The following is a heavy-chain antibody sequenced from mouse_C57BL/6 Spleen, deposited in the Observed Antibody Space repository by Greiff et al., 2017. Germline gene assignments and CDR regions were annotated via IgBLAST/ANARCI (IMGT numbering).Heavy chain of an antibody. Sequence: EVQGVESGGGLVKPGGSLKLSCAASGFTFSSYAMSWVRQTPEKRLEWVATISDGGSYTYYPDNVKGRFTISRDNAKNNLYLQMSHLKSEDTAMYYCAREDKAYAMDYWGQGTSVTVSS. CDR3: AREDKAYAMDY. CDR1: GFTFSSYA. CDR2: ISDGGSYT. V-gene: IGHV5-4*01. D-gene: IGHD1-3*01. J-gene: IGHJ4*01.